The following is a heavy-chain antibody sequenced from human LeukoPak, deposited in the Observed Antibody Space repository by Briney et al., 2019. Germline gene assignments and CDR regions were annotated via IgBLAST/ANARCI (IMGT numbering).Heavy chain of an antibody. D-gene: IGHD3-10*02. CDR1: GFTFSIYA. CDR2: ISASGSNT. Sequence: GGSLRLACAASGFTFSIYAMSWVRQAPGKGLEWVSLISASGSNTYYADSVKGRFTISRDNSKNILYLQMNSLRAEDTAVYYCAELGITMIGGVWGKGTTVTISS. V-gene: IGHV3-23*01. CDR3: AELGITMIGGV. J-gene: IGHJ6*04.